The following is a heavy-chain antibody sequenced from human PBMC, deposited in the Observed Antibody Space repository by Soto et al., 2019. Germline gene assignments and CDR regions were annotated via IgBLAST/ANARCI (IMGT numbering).Heavy chain of an antibody. Sequence: ASVKVSCKASGYTFTSYGISWVRQAPGQGLEWMGWISAYNGNTNYAQKRQGRVTMTTDTSTSTAYMELRSLRSDDTAVYYCARAKITIFGVVITDYYYGMDVWGQGTTVTVSS. CDR2: ISAYNGNT. CDR1: GYTFTSYG. CDR3: ARAKITIFGVVITDYYYGMDV. J-gene: IGHJ6*02. V-gene: IGHV1-18*01. D-gene: IGHD3-3*01.